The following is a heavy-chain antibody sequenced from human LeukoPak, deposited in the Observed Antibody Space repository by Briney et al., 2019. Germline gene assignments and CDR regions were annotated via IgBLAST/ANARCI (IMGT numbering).Heavy chain of an antibody. J-gene: IGHJ6*03. CDR2: INHSGST. D-gene: IGHD6-13*01. CDR1: GGSFSGYY. V-gene: IGHV4-34*01. Sequence: SETLSLTCAVYGGSFSGYYWSWIRQPPGKGLEWIGEINHSGSTNYNPSLKSRVTISVDTSKNQFSLKLSSVTAADTAVYYCARGSSSWYPKYYYYYMDVWGKGTTVTVSS. CDR3: ARGSSSWYPKYYYYYMDV.